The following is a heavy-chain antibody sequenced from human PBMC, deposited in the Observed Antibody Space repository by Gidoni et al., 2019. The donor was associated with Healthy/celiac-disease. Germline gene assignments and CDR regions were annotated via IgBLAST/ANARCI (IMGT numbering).Heavy chain of an antibody. J-gene: IGHJ4*02. Sequence: QVQLQQWGAGLSKPSETLSLTCALYGGSFSGYYWSWIRQPPGKGLEWIGEINHSGSTNYNPSLKSRVTISVDTSKNQFSLKLSSVTAADTAVYYCARTLPLWFRQDYWGQGTLVTVSS. CDR1: GGSFSGYY. D-gene: IGHD3-10*01. CDR3: ARTLPLWFRQDY. CDR2: INHSGST. V-gene: IGHV4-34*01.